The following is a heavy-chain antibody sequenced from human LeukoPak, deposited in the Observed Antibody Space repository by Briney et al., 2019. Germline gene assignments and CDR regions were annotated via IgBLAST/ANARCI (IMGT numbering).Heavy chain of an antibody. D-gene: IGHD3-10*01. CDR1: GGSISGYY. Sequence: SETLSLTCTVSGGSISGYYWSWIRQPPGRGLEWVGWIFYSGNTRYNPSLKSRVTISLDTPKNQFSLKLTSVTAADTGVYFCARHFGSGTYPLDSWGQGTLVTVSS. CDR2: IFYSGNT. V-gene: IGHV4-59*01. CDR3: ARHFGSGTYPLDS. J-gene: IGHJ4*02.